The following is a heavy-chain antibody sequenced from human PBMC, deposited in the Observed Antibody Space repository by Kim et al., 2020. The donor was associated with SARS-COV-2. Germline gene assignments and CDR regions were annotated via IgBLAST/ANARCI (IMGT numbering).Heavy chain of an antibody. Sequence: SETLSLTCAVYGGSFSGYYWSWIRQPPGKGLEWIGEINHSGSTNYNPSLKSRVTISVDTSKNQFSLKLSSVTAADTAVYYCARAKQWLVVLYGMDVWGQGTTVTVSS. D-gene: IGHD6-19*01. CDR1: GGSFSGYY. J-gene: IGHJ6*02. CDR3: ARAKQWLVVLYGMDV. CDR2: INHSGST. V-gene: IGHV4-34*01.